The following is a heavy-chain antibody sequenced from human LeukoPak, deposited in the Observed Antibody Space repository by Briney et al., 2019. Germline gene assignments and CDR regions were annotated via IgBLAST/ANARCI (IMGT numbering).Heavy chain of an antibody. J-gene: IGHJ4*02. D-gene: IGHD3-22*01. CDR2: MYLSGTT. V-gene: IGHV4-4*02. Sequence: SGTLSLTCTVSGDSINSLDLWSWVRQPPGKGLEWIGEMYLSGTTHSNPSVKSRVTISIDESKNQFLLNLSSVTAADTAVYYCAGLVGRYSSGLYYYYFDYWGQGTPVTVSS. CDR3: AGLVGRYSSGLYYYYFDY. CDR1: GDSINSLDL.